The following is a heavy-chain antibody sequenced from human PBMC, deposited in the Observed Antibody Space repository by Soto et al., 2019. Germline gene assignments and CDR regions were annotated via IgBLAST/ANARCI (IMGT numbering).Heavy chain of an antibody. CDR1: GFTFDDYA. J-gene: IGHJ4*02. D-gene: IGHD2-2*01. Sequence: EVQLVESGGGLVQPGRSLRLSCAASGFTFDDYAMHWVRQAPGKGLEWVSGISWNSGSIGYADSVKGRFTISRDNAKNSLYLQMNSLSAEDTALYYCAKDRGVVPAAKGVVFDYWGQGTLVTVSS. V-gene: IGHV3-9*01. CDR2: ISWNSGSI. CDR3: AKDRGVVPAAKGVVFDY.